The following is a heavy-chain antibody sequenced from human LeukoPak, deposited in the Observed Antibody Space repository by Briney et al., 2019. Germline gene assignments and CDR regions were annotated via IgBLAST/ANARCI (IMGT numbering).Heavy chain of an antibody. CDR3: ARDLTTVTIGLLDL. V-gene: IGHV1-69*13. J-gene: IGHJ2*01. D-gene: IGHD4-17*01. CDR1: GGTFSSYA. Sequence: SVKVSCKASGGTFSSYAISWVRQAPGQGLEWMGGIIPIFGTANYAQEFQGRVTSTADESTSTAYMELSSLRSEDTAVYYCARDLTTVTIGLLDLWGRGTLVTVSS. CDR2: IIPIFGTA.